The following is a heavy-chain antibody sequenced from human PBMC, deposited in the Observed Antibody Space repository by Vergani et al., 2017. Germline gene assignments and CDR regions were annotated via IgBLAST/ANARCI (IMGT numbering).Heavy chain of an antibody. D-gene: IGHD6-6*01. CDR2: IIPIFGIA. Sequence: QVQLVQSGAEVKKPGSSVKVSCKASGGTFSSYAISWVRQAPGQGLEWMGGIIPIFGIANYAQKFQGRVTITADKSTSTASMELSSLRSEDTAVYYCAEHSSSSALFDYWGQGTLVTVSS. J-gene: IGHJ4*02. CDR3: AEHSSSSALFDY. V-gene: IGHV1-69*17. CDR1: GGTFSSYA.